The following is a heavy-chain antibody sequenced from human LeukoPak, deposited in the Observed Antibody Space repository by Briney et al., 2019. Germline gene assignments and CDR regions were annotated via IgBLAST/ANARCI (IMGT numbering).Heavy chain of an antibody. V-gene: IGHV4-34*01. J-gene: IGHJ6*03. D-gene: IGHD2-2*01. CDR3: ARGVVVVPAAMWGYYYYYMDV. Sequence: PSETLSLTCAVYGGSFSGYYWSWIRQPPGKGLEWIGEINHSGSTSYNPSLKSRVTISVDTSKNQFSLKLSSVTAADTAVYYCARGVVVVPAAMWGYYYYYMDVWGKGTTVTVSS. CDR2: INHSGST. CDR1: GGSFSGYY.